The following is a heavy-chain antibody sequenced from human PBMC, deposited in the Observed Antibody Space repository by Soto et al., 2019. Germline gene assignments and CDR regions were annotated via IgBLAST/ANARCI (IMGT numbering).Heavy chain of an antibody. D-gene: IGHD2-2*01. CDR3: AGVVPADYNYYYYGMDV. Sequence: EVQLLESGGGLVQPGGSLRLSCAASGFTFDNYAMTWVRQAPGKGLEWVSVISGSGGSTYYADSVKGRFTISRDNSKNTLYLQMNSLRAEDTAVYYCAGVVPADYNYYYYGMDVWGQGTTVTVSS. V-gene: IGHV3-23*01. CDR2: ISGSGGST. CDR1: GFTFDNYA. J-gene: IGHJ6*02.